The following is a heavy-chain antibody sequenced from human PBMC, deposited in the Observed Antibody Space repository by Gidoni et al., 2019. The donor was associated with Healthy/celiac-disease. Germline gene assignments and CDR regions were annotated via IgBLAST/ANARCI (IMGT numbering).Heavy chain of an antibody. Sequence: EVQLVESVGGLLKPGGSLRLSCAPSGFTFSNAWLSWVREAPGKGLEWVGRIKSKTDGVTTDYAAPVKGRFTISRDDSKNTLYLQMNSLKTEDTAVYYCTTGVDYGFNYYYYGMDVWGQGTTVTVSS. V-gene: IGHV3-15*01. CDR1: GFTFSNAW. D-gene: IGHD3-10*01. J-gene: IGHJ6*02. CDR3: TTGVDYGFNYYYYGMDV. CDR2: IKSKTDGVTT.